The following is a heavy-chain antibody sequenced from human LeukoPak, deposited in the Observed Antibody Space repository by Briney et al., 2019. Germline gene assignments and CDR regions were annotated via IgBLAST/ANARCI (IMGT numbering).Heavy chain of an antibody. D-gene: IGHD4-23*01. CDR2: IKQDETEK. Sequence: TGGSLRLSCTASGFTFSNFWMGWVRQAPGKGLEWVANIKQDETEKFYLGSVKGRFTISRDNSKNTLYLQINSLRAEDTAVYYCAKDGWVGVGGSGGKENYWGQGTPVTVSS. J-gene: IGHJ4*02. V-gene: IGHV3-7*03. CDR1: GFTFSNFW. CDR3: AKDGWVGVGGSGGKENY.